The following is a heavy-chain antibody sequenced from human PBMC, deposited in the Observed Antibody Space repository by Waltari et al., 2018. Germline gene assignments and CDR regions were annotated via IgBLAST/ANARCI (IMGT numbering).Heavy chain of an antibody. Sequence: QVQLVQSGPEVKEPGASVKIACKASGYTFTNYFIYWVRQAPGQGLEWMGWINAGDNNIKYSQNFQGRVTITRDTPASTAFMDLSSLRFEDTAVYYCVRAPIVGATGDFDFWGQGTPVTVSS. D-gene: IGHD1-26*01. V-gene: IGHV1-3*01. CDR3: VRAPIVGATGDFDF. J-gene: IGHJ4*02. CDR1: GYTFTNYF. CDR2: INAGDNNI.